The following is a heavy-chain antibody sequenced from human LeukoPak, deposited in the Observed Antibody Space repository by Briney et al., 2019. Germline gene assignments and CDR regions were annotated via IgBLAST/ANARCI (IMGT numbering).Heavy chain of an antibody. CDR2: IRSKAYGGTT. J-gene: IGHJ6*04. V-gene: IGHV3-49*03. CDR3: TRDALRYFDWSFSYYYYGMDV. Sequence: PGGSLRLSCRASGFTFGDYAMSWIRQAPGKGLEWVGFIRSKAYGGTTEYAASVKGRFTISRDDSKSIAYLQMNSLKTEDTAVYYCTRDALRYFDWSFSYYYYGMDVWGKGTTVTVSS. CDR1: GFTFGDYA. D-gene: IGHD3-9*01.